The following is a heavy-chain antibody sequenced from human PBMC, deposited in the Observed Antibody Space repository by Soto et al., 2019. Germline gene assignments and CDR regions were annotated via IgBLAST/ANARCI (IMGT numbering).Heavy chain of an antibody. CDR2: VWYDGST. CDR1: GGSFSGYY. D-gene: IGHD2-21*02. J-gene: IGHJ6*02. V-gene: IGHV4-59*01. Sequence: SETLSLTCAVYGGSFSGYYWSWIRQPPGKGLEWIGYVWYDGSTNYNPSLKSRVTISLDTSKNQFSLKLNSVTAADTAVYYCARDLWGYCGADCYPLDVWGQGTMVTVSS. CDR3: ARDLWGYCGADCYPLDV.